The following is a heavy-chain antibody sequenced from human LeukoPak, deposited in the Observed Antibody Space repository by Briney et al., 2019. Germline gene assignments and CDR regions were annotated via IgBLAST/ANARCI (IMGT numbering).Heavy chain of an antibody. CDR1: GGSINNYY. CDR3: AGVSRRHLDY. CDR2: IYYSGST. Sequence: SETLSLTCTVSGGSINNYYWSWIRQPPGKGLEWVGYIYYSGSTNYNPSLKSRVTISVDTSKNQFSLKLNSVTAADTAVYYCAGVSRRHLDYWGQGTLVTVSS. J-gene: IGHJ4*02. V-gene: IGHV4-59*01.